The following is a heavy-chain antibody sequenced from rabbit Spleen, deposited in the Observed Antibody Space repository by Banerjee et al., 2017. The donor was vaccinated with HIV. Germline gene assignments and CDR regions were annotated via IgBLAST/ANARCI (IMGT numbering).Heavy chain of an antibody. D-gene: IGHD4-1*01. Sequence: QEQLVESGGGLVQPGGSLKLSCKASGFDFSSYGVSWVRQAPGKGLEWIGYIDPVFGITYFANWVNGQFTIPSHNAQNTLFLQLNSLTAADTAAYFCVREVAARFKLWGPGTLVTVS. CDR2: IDPVFGIT. J-gene: IGHJ4*01. CDR1: GFDFSSYG. V-gene: IGHV1S47*01. CDR3: VREVAARFKL.